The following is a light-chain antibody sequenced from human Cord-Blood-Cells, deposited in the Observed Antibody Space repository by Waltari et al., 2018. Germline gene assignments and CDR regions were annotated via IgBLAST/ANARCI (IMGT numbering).Light chain of an antibody. J-gene: IGLJ3*02. CDR3: SSYTSSSTWV. Sequence: QSALTQPASVSGSPGQSITISCTGTSSDVGGYNYVSWYQQHPGKAPKPMIYHVSKPPSGVSNRFSGSKSGNTASLTISGLQAEDEADYYCSSYTSSSTWVFGGGTKLTVL. CDR2: HVS. V-gene: IGLV2-14*01. CDR1: SSDVGGYNY.